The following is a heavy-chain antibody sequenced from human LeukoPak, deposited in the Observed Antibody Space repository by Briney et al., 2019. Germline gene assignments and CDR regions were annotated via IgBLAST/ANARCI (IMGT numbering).Heavy chain of an antibody. CDR1: GGSITSGRSY. D-gene: IGHD1-26*01. CDR3: ARDRREDQTWFDP. J-gene: IGHJ5*02. V-gene: IGHV4-61*02. Sequence: PSETLSLTCTVAGGSITSGRSYWTWIRQPAGRGLEWIVRIYTGRSTNYNHSPERRATMSVDTSKNHFSPKLSSVTAADTAVYYCARDRREDQTWFDPWGQGTLVTVPS. CDR2: IYTGRST.